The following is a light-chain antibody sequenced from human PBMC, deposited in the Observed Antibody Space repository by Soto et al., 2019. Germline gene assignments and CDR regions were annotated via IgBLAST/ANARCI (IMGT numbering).Light chain of an antibody. CDR1: SSNLGSNA. V-gene: IGLV1-44*01. CDR3: ASWDDSLNGVL. CDR2: YNN. J-gene: IGLJ2*01. Sequence: QSVLTQPPSASGTPGQRVTISCSGSSSNLGSNAVNWYQQLPGTAPKLLIYYNNQRPSGVPDRFSGSKSGTSASLAIRGLQSEDEADYYCASWDDSLNGVLFGGGTKLTVL.